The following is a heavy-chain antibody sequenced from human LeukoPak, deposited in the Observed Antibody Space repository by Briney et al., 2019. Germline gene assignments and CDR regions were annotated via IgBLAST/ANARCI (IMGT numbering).Heavy chain of an antibody. CDR1: GGTFSSYA. J-gene: IGHJ6*03. CDR2: IIPIFGTA. D-gene: IGHD3-10*01. V-gene: IGHV1-69*13. CDR3: AGTMVRGVIITIPGYYYYMDV. Sequence: GASVKVSCKASGGTFSSYAISWVRQAPGQGLEWVGGIIPIFGTANYAQKFQGRVTITADESTSTAYMELSSLRSEDTAVYYCAGTMVRGVIITIPGYYYYMDVWGKGTTVTISS.